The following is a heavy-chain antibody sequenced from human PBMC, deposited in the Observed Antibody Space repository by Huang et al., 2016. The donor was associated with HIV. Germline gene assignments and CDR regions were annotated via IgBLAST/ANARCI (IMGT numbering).Heavy chain of an antibody. J-gene: IGHJ4*02. CDR1: GFTFSSYG. CDR3: AKGGSAAAVLDF. CDR2: ISYDDKTK. D-gene: IGHD6-13*01. V-gene: IGHV3-30*18. Sequence: QVQLVESGGGVVEPGRSQRISCAASGFTFSSYGMHGVAVISYDDKTKYYADPVKDRFSITRDNSKTTVYLQLNSLRLEYTAVYYCAKGGSAAAVLDFWGQGTLVTVSS.